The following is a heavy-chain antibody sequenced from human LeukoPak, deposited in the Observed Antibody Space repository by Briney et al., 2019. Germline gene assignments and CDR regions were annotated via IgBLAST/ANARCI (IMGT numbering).Heavy chain of an antibody. J-gene: IGHJ5*02. CDR2: ISYDGSNK. V-gene: IGHV3-30*18. D-gene: IGHD3-10*01. Sequence: PGGSLRLSCAASGFIFRSFGMHWVRQAPGKGLEWVAVISYDGSNKYYADSVKGRFTISRDNSKNTLYLQMNSLRAEDTAVYYCAKDMMVRGDTLFSWGQGTLVTVSS. CDR1: GFIFRSFG. CDR3: AKDMMVRGDTLFS.